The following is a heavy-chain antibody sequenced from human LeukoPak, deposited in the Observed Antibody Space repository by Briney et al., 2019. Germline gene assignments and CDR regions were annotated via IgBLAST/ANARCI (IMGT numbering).Heavy chain of an antibody. Sequence: ASVKVSCKASGYTFTGYYMHWVRQAPGQGLEWMGWINPNSGGTNYAQKFQGRVTMTRDTSISTAYMELSRLRTDDTAVYYCARGGGSYCSSTSCYAYVYFDYWGQGTLVTVSS. CDR1: GYTFTGYY. V-gene: IGHV1-2*02. CDR2: INPNSGGT. J-gene: IGHJ4*02. D-gene: IGHD2-2*01. CDR3: ARGGGSYCSSTSCYAYVYFDY.